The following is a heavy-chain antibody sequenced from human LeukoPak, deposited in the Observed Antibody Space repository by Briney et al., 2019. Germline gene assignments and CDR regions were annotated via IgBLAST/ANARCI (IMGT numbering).Heavy chain of an antibody. Sequence: SETLSLTCTVSGGSISSYHWSWIRQPPGKGLEWIGYIYYSGSTNYNPSLKSRVTISVDTSKNQFSLKLSSVTAADTAVYYCARDWGVAGTGSYYYYGMDVWGQGTTVTVSS. J-gene: IGHJ6*02. D-gene: IGHD6-19*01. CDR3: ARDWGVAGTGSYYYYGMDV. CDR1: GGSISSYH. CDR2: IYYSGST. V-gene: IGHV4-59*01.